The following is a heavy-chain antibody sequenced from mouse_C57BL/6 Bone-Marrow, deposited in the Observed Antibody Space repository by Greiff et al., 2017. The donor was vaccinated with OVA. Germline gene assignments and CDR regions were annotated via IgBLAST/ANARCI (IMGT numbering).Heavy chain of an antibody. D-gene: IGHD4-1*01. J-gene: IGHJ2*01. CDR2: ISAGGSYT. V-gene: IGHV5-4*01. CDR1: GFTFSSYA. Sequence: EVQGVESGGGLVKPGGSLKLSCAASGFTFSSYAMSWVRQTPEKRLEWVATISAGGSYTNYPDNVKGRFTITRDNAKNTLYLQMSHLKSEYTAMYYCTRAITGSFDYWGQGTTLTVSS. CDR3: TRAITGSFDY.